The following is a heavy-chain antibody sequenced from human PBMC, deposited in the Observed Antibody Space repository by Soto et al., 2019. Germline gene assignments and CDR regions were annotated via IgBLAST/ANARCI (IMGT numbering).Heavy chain of an antibody. V-gene: IGHV4-39*02. CDR2: INYRWPA. Sequence: SETLSLTCSVSGGSINNSTSFWGWLRQSPGKGLEWIATINYRWPAEYNPSLKSRVTISVDGSRNVLSLQMNYVTAPDTAVYYCANYFMSRPWFDTWGQGTLVTVSS. D-gene: IGHD6-6*01. CDR3: ANYFMSRPWFDT. J-gene: IGHJ5*02. CDR1: GGSINNSTSF.